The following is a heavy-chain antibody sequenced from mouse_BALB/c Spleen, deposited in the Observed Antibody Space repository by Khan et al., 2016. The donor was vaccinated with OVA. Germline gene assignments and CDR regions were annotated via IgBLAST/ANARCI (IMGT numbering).Heavy chain of an antibody. J-gene: IGHJ4*01. CDR2: IWGDGST. D-gene: IGHD1-1*01. V-gene: IGHV2-3*01. CDR1: GFSLTSYG. Sequence: VQLKQSGPGLVAPSQSLSITCTASGFSLTSYGVNWVHQPPGKGLEWLGVIWGDGSTNYYSTLKSRLIISKDNSKSHVFLTLNSLQTDDSSSYCGTKFTPDYYAMDYWGQGTSVTVSA. CDR3: TKFTPDYYAMDY.